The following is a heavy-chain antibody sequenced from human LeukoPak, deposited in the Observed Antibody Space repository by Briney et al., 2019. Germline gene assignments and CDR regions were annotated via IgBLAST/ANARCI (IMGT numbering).Heavy chain of an antibody. CDR2: INPSGGST. CDR3: ARDPEHDYGDYYFDY. J-gene: IGHJ4*02. D-gene: IGHD4-17*01. CDR1: GYTFTSYY. Sequence: GASVKVSCKASGYTFTSYYMHWVRQAPGQGLEWMGIINPSGGSTSYAQKFQGRVTMTRDTSTSTVYMELSSLRSEDTAVYYCARDPEHDYGDYYFDYWGQGTLVTVSS. V-gene: IGHV1-46*01.